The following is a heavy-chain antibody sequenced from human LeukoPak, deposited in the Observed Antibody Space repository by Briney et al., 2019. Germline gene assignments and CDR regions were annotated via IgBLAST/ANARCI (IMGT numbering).Heavy chain of an antibody. V-gene: IGHV1-69*04. CDR1: GGTFSSYA. Sequence: SVKVPCKASGGTFSSYAISWVRQAPGQGFEWMGRIIPTLGIANYAQKFQGRVTITADKSTSTAYMELSSLRSEDTAVYYCARDRAPEFRAFDIWGQGTMVTVSS. J-gene: IGHJ3*02. CDR3: ARDRAPEFRAFDI. D-gene: IGHD3-10*01. CDR2: IIPTLGIA.